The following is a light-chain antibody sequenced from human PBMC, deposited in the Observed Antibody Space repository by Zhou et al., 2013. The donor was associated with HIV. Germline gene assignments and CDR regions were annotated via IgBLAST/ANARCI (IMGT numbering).Light chain of an antibody. J-gene: IGLJ2*01. V-gene: IGLV2-14*03. CDR3: SSYTKSNTRI. CDR1: YNDVGAYNY. Sequence: QSALTQPASVSGSPGQSITISCTGTYNDVGAYNYVSWYLQHPGKAPKLMIFDVSKRPSGVSNRFSGSKSGNTASLTISGLQAEDEADYYCSSYTKSNTRIFGGGTKVTVL. CDR2: DVS.